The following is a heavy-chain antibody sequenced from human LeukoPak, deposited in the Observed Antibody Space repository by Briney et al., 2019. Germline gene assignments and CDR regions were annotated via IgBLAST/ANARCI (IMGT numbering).Heavy chain of an antibody. V-gene: IGHV5-51*01. CDR1: GYNFPKSW. J-gene: IGHJ1*01. CDR3: ARPAYFASHD. D-gene: IGHD3-10*01. CDR2: IYPDDSRT. Sequence: GESLKISCKGSGYNFPKSWIGWVRQMPGKGLEWMAIIYPDDSRTKYSPSFQGQVTISADRSINTAYLQWSSLRASATAMYYCARPAYFASHDWGQGTLVTVSS.